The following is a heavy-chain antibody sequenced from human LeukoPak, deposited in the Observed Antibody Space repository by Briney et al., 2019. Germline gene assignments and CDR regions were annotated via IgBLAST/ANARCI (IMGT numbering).Heavy chain of an antibody. Sequence: GGSLRLSCAASGFTLSSYAMSWVRQAPGKGLEWVSAISGSGGNTYYADSVKGRFTTSRDNSENTLYLQMNSLRAEDTAVYYCAKRKDGFDVWGQGTMVTVSS. CDR3: AKRKDGFDV. V-gene: IGHV3-23*01. CDR2: ISGSGGNT. J-gene: IGHJ3*01. CDR1: GFTLSSYA.